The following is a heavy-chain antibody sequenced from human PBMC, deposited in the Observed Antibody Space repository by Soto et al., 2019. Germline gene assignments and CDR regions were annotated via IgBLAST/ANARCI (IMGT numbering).Heavy chain of an antibody. CDR2: IWCDGSNK. CDR3: ARVYSSWYSDY. CDR1: GFTFSNYG. V-gene: IGHV3-33*01. D-gene: IGHD6-13*01. J-gene: IGHJ4*02. Sequence: QVQLVESGGGVVQPGRSLRLSCAASGFTFSNYGMHWVRQAPGKGLEWVAVIWCDGSNKYYADSVKGRFTISRDNSKNTLYLQMNSLRAEDTAVYYCARVYSSWYSDYWGQGTLVTVSS.